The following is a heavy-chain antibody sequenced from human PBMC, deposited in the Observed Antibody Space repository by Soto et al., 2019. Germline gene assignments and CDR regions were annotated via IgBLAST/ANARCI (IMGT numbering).Heavy chain of an antibody. V-gene: IGHV1-46*01. D-gene: IGHD3-22*01. Sequence: ASVKVSCKASGYTFTSYYMHWVRQAPGQGLEWMGIINPSGGSTSYAQKFQGRVTMTRDTSTSTVYMELSSLRSEDTAAYYCARDLDYYDSSGYYYERYFDYWGQGTLITVSS. CDR1: GYTFTSYY. CDR2: INPSGGST. CDR3: ARDLDYYDSSGYYYERYFDY. J-gene: IGHJ4*02.